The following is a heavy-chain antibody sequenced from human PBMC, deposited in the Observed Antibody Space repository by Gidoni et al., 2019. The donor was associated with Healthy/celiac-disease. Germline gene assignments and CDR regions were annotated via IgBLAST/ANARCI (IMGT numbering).Heavy chain of an antibody. CDR2: ISGSGGST. CDR3: AKGPTYYYDSSGLYYFDY. J-gene: IGHJ4*02. V-gene: IGHV3-23*04. D-gene: IGHD3-22*01. CDR1: GFTFSSYA. Sequence: EVQLVESGGGLVQPGGSLRLACAASGFTFSSYAMSWVRQAPGKGLEWVSAISGSGGSTYYADSVKGRFTISRDNSKNTLYLQMNSLRAEDTAVYYCAKGPTYYYDSSGLYYFDYWGQGTLVTVSS.